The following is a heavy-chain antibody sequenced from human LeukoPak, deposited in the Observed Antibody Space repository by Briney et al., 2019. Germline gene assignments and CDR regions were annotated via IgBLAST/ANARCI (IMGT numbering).Heavy chain of an antibody. Sequence: SVKVSCKASGGTFSSYAISWVRQAPGQGLEWMGGIIPIFGTANYAQKFQGRVTITTDKSTSTAYMELSSLRSEDTAVYYCARAGPPPLQLVFYDSSGYYDYCGQGTLVTVSS. CDR2: IIPIFGTA. D-gene: IGHD3-22*01. V-gene: IGHV1-69*05. CDR3: ARAGPPPLQLVFYDSSGYYDY. CDR1: GGTFSSYA. J-gene: IGHJ4*02.